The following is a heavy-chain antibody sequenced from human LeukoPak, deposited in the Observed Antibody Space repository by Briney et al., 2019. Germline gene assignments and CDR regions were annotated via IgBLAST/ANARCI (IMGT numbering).Heavy chain of an antibody. V-gene: IGHV3-23*01. Sequence: PGGSLRLSCAASGFTFSSYAMSWVRQAPGKGLEWVSAISGSGGSTYYADSVKGRFTISRDNSKNTLYLQMNSLRAEDTAVYYCAKTKQWLVRVYYFDYWGQGTLVTVSS. CDR1: GFTFSSYA. J-gene: IGHJ4*02. CDR3: AKTKQWLVRVYYFDY. D-gene: IGHD6-19*01. CDR2: ISGSGGST.